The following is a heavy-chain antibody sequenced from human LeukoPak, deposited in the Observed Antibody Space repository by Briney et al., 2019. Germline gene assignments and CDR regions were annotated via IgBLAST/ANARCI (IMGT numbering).Heavy chain of an antibody. J-gene: IGHJ6*02. Sequence: GGSLRLSCAASGFTFSSYSMNWVRQAPGKGLEWVSSISSSSSYIYYADSVKGRFTISRDNAKNSLYLQMNSLRAEDTAVYYCARDPMPPQGYYYGMDVWGQGTTVTVSS. CDR1: GFTFSSYS. CDR2: ISSSSSYI. V-gene: IGHV3-21*01. CDR3: ARDPMPPQGYYYGMDV. D-gene: IGHD2-2*01.